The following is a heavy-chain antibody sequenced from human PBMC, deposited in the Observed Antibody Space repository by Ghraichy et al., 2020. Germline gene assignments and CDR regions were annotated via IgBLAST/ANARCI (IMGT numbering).Heavy chain of an antibody. CDR2: MSAGGGTT. CDR3: AKSRSAGFGVEYDF. D-gene: IGHD3-3*01. V-gene: IGHV3-23*01. J-gene: IGHJ4*02. CDR1: GFRFSIFA. Sequence: GGSLRLSCAASGFRFSIFALGWVRQAPGKGLEWVSSMSAGGGTTYYADSVKGRFTISRDISESTLYVQMNSLTAEDTAIYYCAKSRSAGFGVEYDFWCQGTLITVSS.